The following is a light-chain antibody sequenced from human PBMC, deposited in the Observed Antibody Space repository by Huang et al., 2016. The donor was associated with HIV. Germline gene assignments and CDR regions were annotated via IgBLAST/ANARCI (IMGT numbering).Light chain of an antibody. CDR2: RSS. CDR1: QNISDW. Sequence: DIQMTQSPPTLSTSVGDRVIFTCRASQNISDWLAWYQLRPGQAPKLLIYRSSTLDTGVPSRFSGNGSGTDFTLSISSLQPDDFATYFCQHYSTHLYTFGQGTKLEMK. V-gene: IGKV1-5*03. J-gene: IGKJ2*01. CDR3: QHYSTHLYT.